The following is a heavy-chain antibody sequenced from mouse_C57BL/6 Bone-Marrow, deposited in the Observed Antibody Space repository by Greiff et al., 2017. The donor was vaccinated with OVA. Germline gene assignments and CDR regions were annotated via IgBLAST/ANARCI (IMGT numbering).Heavy chain of an antibody. J-gene: IGHJ4*01. CDR2: IDPENGDT. Sequence: DVKVVESGAELVRPGASVKLSCTASGFNIKDDYMHWVKQRPEQGLEWIGWIDPENGDTEYASKFQGKATITADTSSNTAYLQLSSLTSEDTAVYYCTTLYYDYDEAMDYWGQGTSVTVSS. D-gene: IGHD2-4*01. CDR3: TTLYYDYDEAMDY. V-gene: IGHV14-4*01. CDR1: GFNIKDDY.